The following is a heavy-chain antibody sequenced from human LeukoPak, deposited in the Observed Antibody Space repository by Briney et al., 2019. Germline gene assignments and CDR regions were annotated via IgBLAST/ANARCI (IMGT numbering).Heavy chain of an antibody. CDR2: IKSDGSTT. CDR1: GFTFSSYS. D-gene: IGHD6-13*01. V-gene: IGHV3-74*01. CDR3: ARALYNTSSWYWEYYYYMDV. Sequence: GGSLRLSCAASGFTFSSYSMNWVRQAPGKGLVWASRIKSDGSTTNYADSVKGRFTVSRDNTKSTLYLQMNSLRAEDTAVYYCARALYNTSSWYWEYYYYMDVWGKGTTVTVSS. J-gene: IGHJ6*03.